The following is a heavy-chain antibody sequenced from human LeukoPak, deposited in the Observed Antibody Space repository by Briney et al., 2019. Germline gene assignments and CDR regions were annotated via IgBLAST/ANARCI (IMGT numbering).Heavy chain of an antibody. CDR1: GYTFASYY. CDR3: ARVTTPYYYYYMDV. Sequence: ASVKVSCKASGYTFASYYMHWVRQAPGQGLEWMGMINPSGGSTSYAQKFQGRGTMTRDTSTSTVYMELSSLRSEDTAVYYCARVTTPYYYYYMDVWGKGTTATVSS. V-gene: IGHV1-46*03. D-gene: IGHD2-15*01. J-gene: IGHJ6*03. CDR2: INPSGGST.